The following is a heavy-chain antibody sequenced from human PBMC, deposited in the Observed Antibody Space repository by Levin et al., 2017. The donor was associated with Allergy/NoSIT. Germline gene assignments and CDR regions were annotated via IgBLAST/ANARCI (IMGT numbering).Heavy chain of an antibody. V-gene: IGHV3-7*01. CDR3: ARDWTGGWNDY. Sequence: GGSLRLSCVASGFSLSRHWMSWIRQAPGKGPEWVANIREDGSEKKYLDSVKGRFTISRDNAKNSFYLEMSSLRVEDTAVYYFARDWTGGWNDYWGQGTLVTVSS. D-gene: IGHD1-1*01. CDR2: IREDGSEK. CDR1: GFSLSRHW. J-gene: IGHJ4*02.